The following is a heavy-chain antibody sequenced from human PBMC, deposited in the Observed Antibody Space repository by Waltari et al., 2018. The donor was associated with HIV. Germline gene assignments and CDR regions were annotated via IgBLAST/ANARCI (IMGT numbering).Heavy chain of an antibody. CDR1: GYTFTGYY. D-gene: IGHD6-6*01. CDR3: ATALYSSSSAGSIDY. CDR2: INPNSGGT. J-gene: IGHJ4*02. V-gene: IGHV1-2*02. Sequence: QVQLVQSGAEVKKPGASVRASCKASGYTFTGYYMHWVRQAPGQGLEWMGWINPNSGGTNYAQKFQGRVTMTRDTSISTAYMELSRLRSDDTAVYYCATALYSSSSAGSIDYWGQGTLVTVSS.